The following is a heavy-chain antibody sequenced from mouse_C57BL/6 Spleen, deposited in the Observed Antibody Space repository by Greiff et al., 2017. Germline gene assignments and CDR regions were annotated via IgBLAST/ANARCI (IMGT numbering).Heavy chain of an antibody. Sequence: EVQLQQSGPELVKPGASVKLSCKASGYTFTDYSMHWVKQSPGQRLEWIGDINPNNGGTSYNQKFKGKATLTVDKSSSTAYMELRSLTSEDSAVYYCARRTPDQLWYLDYWGQGTTLTVSS. CDR3: ARRTPDQLWYLDY. CDR1: GYTFTDYS. J-gene: IGHJ2*01. CDR2: INPNNGGT. D-gene: IGHD4-1*02. V-gene: IGHV1-26*01.